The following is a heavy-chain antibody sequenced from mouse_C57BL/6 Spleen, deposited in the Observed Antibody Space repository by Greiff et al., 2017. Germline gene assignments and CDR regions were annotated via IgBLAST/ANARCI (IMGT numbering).Heavy chain of an antibody. CDR1: GYSITSGYY. CDR2: ISYDGSN. V-gene: IGHV3-6*01. CDR3: ARDYYGSSYVWFAY. J-gene: IGHJ3*01. Sequence: VQLQQSGPGLVKPSQSLSLTCSVTGYSITSGYYWNWIRQFPGNKLEWMGYISYDGSNNYNPSRKNRISITRDTSKNQFFLKLNSVTTEDTATYYCARDYYGSSYVWFAYWGQGTLVTVSA. D-gene: IGHD1-1*01.